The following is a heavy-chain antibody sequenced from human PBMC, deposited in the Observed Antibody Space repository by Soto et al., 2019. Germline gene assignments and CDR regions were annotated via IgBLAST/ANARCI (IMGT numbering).Heavy chain of an antibody. CDR1: GGSISSGGYS. D-gene: IGHD6-19*01. Sequence: QLQLQESGSGLVKPSQTLSLTCAVSGGSISSGGYSWSWIRQPPGKGLEWIGYIYHSGSTYYNPSLKSRVIISVDRSKNQFSLKLSSVTAADTAVYYCASAGGLRAVAVDYWGQGTLVTVSS. V-gene: IGHV4-30-2*01. CDR3: ASAGGLRAVAVDY. CDR2: IYHSGST. J-gene: IGHJ4*02.